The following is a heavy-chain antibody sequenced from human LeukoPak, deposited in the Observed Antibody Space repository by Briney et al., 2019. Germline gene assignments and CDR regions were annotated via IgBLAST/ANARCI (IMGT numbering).Heavy chain of an antibody. V-gene: IGHV3-30*03. CDR3: ARDPLDISRWANAFDV. D-gene: IGHD2-2*03. CDR1: GFTFVHYG. J-gene: IGHJ3*01. Sequence: GGSLRLSCAASGFTFVHYGFHWVRQAPGKALEWVAFISYNGNKKYGDSVKGRFTISRDNSKNTLYLQMNGLRPEDTAVYYCARDPLDISRWANAFDVWGQGTMVTVSS. CDR2: ISYNGNKK.